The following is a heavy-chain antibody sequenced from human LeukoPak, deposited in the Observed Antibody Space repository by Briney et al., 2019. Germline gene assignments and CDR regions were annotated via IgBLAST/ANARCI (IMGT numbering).Heavy chain of an antibody. CDR2: IYYSGST. D-gene: IGHD5-18*01. Sequence: SETPSLTCTVSGGSISSYYWSWIRQPPGKGLEWIGYIYYSGSTNYNPSLKSRVTISVDTSKNQFSLKLSSVTAADTAVYYCARGGGYSDYWGQGTLVTVSS. CDR1: GGSISSYY. J-gene: IGHJ4*02. CDR3: ARGGGYSDY. V-gene: IGHV4-59*08.